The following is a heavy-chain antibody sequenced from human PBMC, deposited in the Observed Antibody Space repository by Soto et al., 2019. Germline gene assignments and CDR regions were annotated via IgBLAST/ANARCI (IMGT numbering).Heavy chain of an antibody. D-gene: IGHD4-17*01. CDR3: ARDADYGGSRGGMDV. CDR2: IYYSGST. CDR1: GGSVNNANYF. V-gene: IGHV4-31*03. J-gene: IGHJ6*02. Sequence: QVRLEESGPGLVKPSETLSLICSVSGGSVNNANYFWNWIRHHPENGLEWIGYIYYSGSTRYNPSFKTRATLSIATSKNQFARRLNSVTVADTAVYFGARDADYGGSRGGMDVWGRGTTVTVSS.